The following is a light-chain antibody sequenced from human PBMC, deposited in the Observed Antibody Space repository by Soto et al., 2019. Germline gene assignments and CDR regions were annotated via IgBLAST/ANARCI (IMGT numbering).Light chain of an antibody. J-gene: IGKJ1*01. CDR2: DAS. Sequence: AIQLTQSPSSLSASVGDRVTITCRASQGISSALAWYQRKPGKAPKLLIHDASSLESGVPSRFSGSGSGTDFTLTISSLQPEDFATYYCQQFNSYPRTFGQGTKVEIK. CDR3: QQFNSYPRT. V-gene: IGKV1-13*02. CDR1: QGISSA.